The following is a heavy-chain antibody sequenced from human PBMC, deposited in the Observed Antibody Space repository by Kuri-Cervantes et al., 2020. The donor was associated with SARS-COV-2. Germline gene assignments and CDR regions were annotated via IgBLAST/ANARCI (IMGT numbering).Heavy chain of an antibody. D-gene: IGHD3-22*01. CDR3: ATHVPPYYDISGHSDY. Sequence: GESLSHSCKRSGYSFISYWTSCVRQMPGKGLEWMGRIDPSDSYTNYSPSFQGHVTLSADKSISTAYLQWSRLKASDSAMYYCATHVPPYYDISGHSDYWGQGTLVTVSS. CDR2: IDPSDSYT. V-gene: IGHV5-10-1*01. J-gene: IGHJ4*02. CDR1: GYSFISYW.